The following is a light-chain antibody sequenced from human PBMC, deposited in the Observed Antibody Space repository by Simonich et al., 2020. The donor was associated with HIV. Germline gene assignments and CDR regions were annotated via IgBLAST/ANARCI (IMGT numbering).Light chain of an antibody. CDR1: SSNIGSST. V-gene: IGLV1-44*01. Sequence: QSVLTQPPSASGTPGQRVTISCSGSSSNIGSSTVHWYQQLPGAAPKLLIYRNNQRPSGVPDRFSGSKSGNTASLTISGLQAEDEADYYCSSYTSSSTLAVFGGGTQLTVL. CDR3: SSYTSSSTLAV. J-gene: IGLJ7*01. CDR2: RNN.